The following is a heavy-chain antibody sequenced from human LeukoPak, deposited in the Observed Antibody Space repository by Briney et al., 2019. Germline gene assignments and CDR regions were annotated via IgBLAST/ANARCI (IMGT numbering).Heavy chain of an antibody. V-gene: IGHV1-8*01. CDR2: MNPNSGNT. D-gene: IGHD3-10*01. Sequence: GASVKVSCKASGFTFTSYDINWVRQATGQGLEWMGWMNPNSGNTGYAQKFQGRVTMTRNTSIGSAYMELSSLRSEDTAVYYCARALRSFGSGSYHPDYWGQGTLVTVSS. CDR3: ARALRSFGSGSYHPDY. CDR1: GFTFTSYD. J-gene: IGHJ4*02.